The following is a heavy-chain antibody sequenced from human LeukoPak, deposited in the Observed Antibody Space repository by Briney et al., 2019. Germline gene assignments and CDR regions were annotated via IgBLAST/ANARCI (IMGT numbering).Heavy chain of an antibody. D-gene: IGHD4-11*01. CDR2: IDPSDSYT. V-gene: IGHV5-10-1*01. CDR1: GYSFTSYW. J-gene: IGHJ6*02. CDR3: ARLTVTTFDYYYYGMDV. Sequence: GESLKISCQGSGYSFTSYWISWVRQMPGKGLEWMGRIDPSDSYTNYSPSFQGHVTISADKSISTAYLQWSSLKASDTAMYYCARLTVTTFDYYYYGMDVWGQGTTVTVSS.